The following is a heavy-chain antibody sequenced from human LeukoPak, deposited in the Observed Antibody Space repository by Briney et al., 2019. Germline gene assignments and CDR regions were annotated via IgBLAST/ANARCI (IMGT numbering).Heavy chain of an antibody. J-gene: IGHJ3*02. CDR3: ARPSIAAAGPDAFDI. Sequence: GASVKVSCKASGYTFTGYGISWVRQAPGQGLEWMGWISAYNGNTNYAQKLQGGVTMTTDTSTSTAYMELRSLRSDDTAVYYCARPSIAAAGPDAFDIWGQGTMVTVSS. CDR1: GYTFTGYG. D-gene: IGHD6-13*01. V-gene: IGHV1-18*01. CDR2: ISAYNGNT.